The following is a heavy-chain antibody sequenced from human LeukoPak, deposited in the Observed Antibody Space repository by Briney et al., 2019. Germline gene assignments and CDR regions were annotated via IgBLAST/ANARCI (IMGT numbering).Heavy chain of an antibody. Sequence: GGSLRLSCAASGFTFDDYGMSWVRHAPGKGLEWVSGINWNGGSTGYADSVKGRFTISRDNAKNSLYLQMNSLRAEDTALYHCARVILWGAWYYFDYWGQGTLVTVSS. D-gene: IGHD3-10*01. CDR2: INWNGGST. CDR3: ARVILWGAWYYFDY. V-gene: IGHV3-20*01. J-gene: IGHJ4*02. CDR1: GFTFDDYG.